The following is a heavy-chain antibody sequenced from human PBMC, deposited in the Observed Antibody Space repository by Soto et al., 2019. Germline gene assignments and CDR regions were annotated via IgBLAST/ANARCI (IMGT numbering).Heavy chain of an antibody. J-gene: IGHJ4*02. Sequence: GGSLRLSCAASGFTFSSYDMHWVRQATGKGLEWVSAIGTAGDTYYPGSVKGRFTISRENAKNSLYLQMNSLRAEDTAVYYCARGGEYYYDSSGYCDYWGQGTLVTVSS. D-gene: IGHD3-22*01. CDR1: GFTFSSYD. CDR2: IGTAGDT. CDR3: ARGGEYYYDSSGYCDY. V-gene: IGHV3-13*01.